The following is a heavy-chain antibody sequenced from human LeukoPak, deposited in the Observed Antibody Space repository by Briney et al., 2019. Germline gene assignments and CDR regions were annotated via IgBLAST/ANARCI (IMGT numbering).Heavy chain of an antibody. D-gene: IGHD4-17*01. J-gene: IGHJ4*02. CDR3: AREHDYGDSGGY. CDR1: GYTFTGYY. CDR2: INPNSGGT. V-gene: IGHV1-2*06. Sequence: GASVKVSCKASGYTFTGYYMHWVRQAPGQGLEWMGRINPNSGGTNYAQKIQGRVTMNRDTYISTAYMELSRLSSDDTAVYYCAREHDYGDSGGYWGQGTLVTVSS.